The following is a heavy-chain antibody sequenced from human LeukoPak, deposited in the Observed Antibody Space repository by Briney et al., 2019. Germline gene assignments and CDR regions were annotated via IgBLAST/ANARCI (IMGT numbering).Heavy chain of an antibody. CDR2: TYYTGST. Sequence: PSETLSLTCTVSGGSIGTYYWTWIRQPPGKGLEWIGYTYYTGSTNYNPSLKSRVTISVDTSKNQFSLKLSSVTAADTAVYYCARDNSGSYIDYWGQGTLVTVSS. V-gene: IGHV4-59*01. D-gene: IGHD1-26*01. J-gene: IGHJ4*02. CDR3: ARDNSGSYIDY. CDR1: GGSIGTYY.